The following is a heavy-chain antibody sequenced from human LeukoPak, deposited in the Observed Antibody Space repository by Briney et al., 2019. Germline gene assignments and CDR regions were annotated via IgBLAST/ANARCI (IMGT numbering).Heavy chain of an antibody. D-gene: IGHD5-24*01. CDR1: GYTFTGYY. V-gene: IGHV1-2*02. CDR2: INPNSGGT. Sequence: ASVKVSCKASGYTFTGYYMHWVRQAPGQGLEWMGWINPNSGGTNYAQKFQGRVTMTRDTSISTAYMELSRLRSDDTAVYYGARVDGYNYGADYWGQGTLVTVSS. J-gene: IGHJ4*02. CDR3: ARVDGYNYGADY.